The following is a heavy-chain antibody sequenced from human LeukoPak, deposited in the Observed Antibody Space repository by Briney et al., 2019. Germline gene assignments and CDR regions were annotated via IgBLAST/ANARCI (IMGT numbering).Heavy chain of an antibody. CDR3: ARGGPAGDFIVVAPTNNAFDI. Sequence: ASVKLSCKASGYTFSDYFLHWVRQAPGQGLEWMGVMNPSVGSTRYTQKFQGRVTMTRDMSTSTVYMELSRLRSDDTAVYYCARGGPAGDFIVVAPTNNAFDIWGQGTMVTVSS. CDR2: MNPSVGST. CDR1: GYTFSDYF. D-gene: IGHD2-2*01. J-gene: IGHJ3*02. V-gene: IGHV1-46*01.